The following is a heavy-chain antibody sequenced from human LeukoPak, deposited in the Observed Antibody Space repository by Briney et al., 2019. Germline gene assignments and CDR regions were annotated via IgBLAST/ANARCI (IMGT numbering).Heavy chain of an antibody. Sequence: ASVKVSCKASGYTFTSCAMHWVRQAPGQRLEWMGWINAGNGNTKYSQKFQGRVTITRDTSASTAYMELSSLRSEDTAVYYCARESSSWYESPFDPWGQGTLVTVSS. CDR1: GYTFTSCA. J-gene: IGHJ5*02. CDR2: INAGNGNT. CDR3: ARESSSWYESPFDP. V-gene: IGHV1-3*01. D-gene: IGHD6-13*01.